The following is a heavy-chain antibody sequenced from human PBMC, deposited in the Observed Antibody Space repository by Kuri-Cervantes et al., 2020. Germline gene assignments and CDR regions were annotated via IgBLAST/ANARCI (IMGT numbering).Heavy chain of an antibody. Sequence: ASVKVSCKASGYTFTSYGISWVRQAPGQGLEWMGWISAYNGNTNYAQKLQGRVTMTRNTSISTAYMELSSLRSEDTAVYYCAREFPLHSSGYSRWGQGTLVTV. D-gene: IGHD3-22*01. CDR1: GYTFTSYG. V-gene: IGHV1-18*01. CDR2: ISAYNGNT. J-gene: IGHJ4*02. CDR3: AREFPLHSSGYSR.